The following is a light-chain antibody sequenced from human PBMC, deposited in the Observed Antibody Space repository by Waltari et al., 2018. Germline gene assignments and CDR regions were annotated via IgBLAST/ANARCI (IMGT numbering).Light chain of an antibody. CDR1: RSKLGSNT. CDR3: AAWDDSLNGYV. J-gene: IGLJ1*01. Sequence: QSVLTQPPSAFGTPGQRATISCPGSRSKLGSNTVNGYQQLPGTAPKLLIYSNNQRPSGVPDRFSGSKSGTSASLAISGLQSEDEADYYCAAWDDSLNGYVFGTGTKVTVL. CDR2: SNN. V-gene: IGLV1-44*01.